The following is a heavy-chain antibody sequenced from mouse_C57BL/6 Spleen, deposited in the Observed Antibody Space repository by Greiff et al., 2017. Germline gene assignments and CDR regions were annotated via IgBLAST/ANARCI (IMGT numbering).Heavy chain of an antibody. D-gene: IGHD3-2*02. J-gene: IGHJ2*01. CDR2: IHPSDSDT. CDR3: AIVDSSGYLDY. V-gene: IGHV1-74*01. CDR1: GYTFTSYW. Sequence: VQLQQPGAELVKPGASVKVSCKASGYTFTSYWMHWVKQRPGQGLEWIGRIHPSDSDTNYNQKFKGKATLTVDKSSSTAYMQLSSLTSEDSAVYYCAIVDSSGYLDYWGQGTTLTVAS.